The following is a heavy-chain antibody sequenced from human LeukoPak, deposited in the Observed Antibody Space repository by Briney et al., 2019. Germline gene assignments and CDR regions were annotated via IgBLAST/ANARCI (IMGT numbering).Heavy chain of an antibody. CDR2: IYNSGST. CDR1: GGSISSYY. CDR3: ARSTGYRIYYFDY. J-gene: IGHJ4*02. Sequence: PSETLSLTCTVSGGSISSYYWSWIRQPPGKGLEWIGYIYNSGSTNYNPSLKSRVTISVDTSKNQFSLKLSSVTAADTAVYYCARSTGYRIYYFDYWGQGTLVTVSS. V-gene: IGHV4-59*01. D-gene: IGHD6-13*01.